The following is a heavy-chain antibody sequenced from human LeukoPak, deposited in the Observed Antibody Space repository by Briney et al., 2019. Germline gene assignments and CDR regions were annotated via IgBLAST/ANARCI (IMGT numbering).Heavy chain of an antibody. CDR1: GGSISSYY. CDR3: ARAVVARTMVRGVIINYYFDY. J-gene: IGHJ4*02. CDR2: IYTSGST. Sequence: SETLSLTCTVSGGSISSYYWSWIRQPAGKGLEWIGRIYTSGSTNYNPSLKSRVTMSVDTSKNQFSLKLSSVTAADTAVYYCARAVVARTMVRGVIINYYFDYWGQGTLVTVSS. D-gene: IGHD3-10*01. V-gene: IGHV4-4*07.